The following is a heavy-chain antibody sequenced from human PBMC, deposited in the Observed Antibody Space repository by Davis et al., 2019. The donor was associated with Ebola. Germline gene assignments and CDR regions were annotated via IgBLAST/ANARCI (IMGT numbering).Heavy chain of an antibody. CDR2: INRSGDSI. CDR1: GFTFSDYY. CDR3: ARNSAPPDY. V-gene: IGHV3-11*01. D-gene: IGHD6-6*01. J-gene: IGHJ4*02. Sequence: PGGSLRLSCAASGFTFSDYYMSWVRQAPGKGLEWISCINRSGDSIFYADFVKGRFTMSRDNAKNFLYLQLSSLRADDTAMYYCARNSAPPDYWGQGALVTVSS.